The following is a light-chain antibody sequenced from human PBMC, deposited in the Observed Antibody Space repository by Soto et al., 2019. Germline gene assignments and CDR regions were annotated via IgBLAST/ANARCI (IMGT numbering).Light chain of an antibody. V-gene: IGKV2-28*01. CDR3: MNAVQTLT. J-gene: IGKJ4*01. Sequence: DVVMTKSPLSLSVTPGEPASISCRSSQSPLHRNGNIYLDWYLQKPGQSPQLLIYSVSNRASGVPERFSGSGSGTDFTLKISRVEAEDVGIYYCMNAVQTLTFGGGTKVEI. CDR1: QSPLHRNGNIY. CDR2: SVS.